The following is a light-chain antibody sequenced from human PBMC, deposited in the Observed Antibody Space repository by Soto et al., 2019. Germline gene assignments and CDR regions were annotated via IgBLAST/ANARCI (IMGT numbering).Light chain of an antibody. CDR3: QQYGSSGT. J-gene: IGKJ1*01. CDR1: QSVSNNY. V-gene: IGKV3-20*01. CDR2: GAS. Sequence: VLIQTPGTLRLSPGERSRLSCRPSQSVSNNYLAWYQQKPGQAPRLLIYGASNRAAGIPDRFSCSGSGTDFTLTISRREPEDLAVCYCQQYGSSGTFGQGTKVDI.